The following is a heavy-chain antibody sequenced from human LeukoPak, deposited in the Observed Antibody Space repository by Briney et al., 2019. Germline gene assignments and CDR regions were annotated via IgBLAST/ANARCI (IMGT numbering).Heavy chain of an antibody. CDR2: INSDGSST. J-gene: IGHJ6*02. CDR1: GFTFSSYW. CDR3: ARVREPYYYYGMDV. V-gene: IGHV3-74*01. Sequence: GGSLRLSCAASGFTFSSYWMHWVRQAPGKGLVWVSRINSDGSSTSYADSVKGRFTIPRDNAKNTLYLQMNSLRAEDTAVYYCARVREPYYYYGMDVWGQGTTVTVSS.